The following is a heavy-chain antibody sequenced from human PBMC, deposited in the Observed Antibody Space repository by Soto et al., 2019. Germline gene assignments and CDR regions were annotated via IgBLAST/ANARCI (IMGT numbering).Heavy chain of an antibody. CDR2: ISGSGGNT. Sequence: GSLRVSCAASGFTFSSYAMSWVRQAPGKGLEWVSAISGSGGNTYYADSGKGRFTISRDNSKNTLYLQMNSLRAEDTAVYYCASVSSSRARWWGQGTLVTVSS. J-gene: IGHJ4*02. CDR3: ASVSSSRARW. V-gene: IGHV3-23*01. CDR1: GFTFSSYA. D-gene: IGHD6-13*01.